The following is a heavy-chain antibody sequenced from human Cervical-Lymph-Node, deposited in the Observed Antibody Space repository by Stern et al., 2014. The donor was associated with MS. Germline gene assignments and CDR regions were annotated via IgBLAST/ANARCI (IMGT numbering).Heavy chain of an antibody. D-gene: IGHD6-19*01. J-gene: IGHJ4*02. CDR2: IWYDGSNK. CDR3: ARDEASGWYGSDY. CDR1: GFTFSSYG. Sequence: QDQLVQSGGGVVQPGRSLRLSCAASGFTFSSYGMHWVRQAPGKGLEWVAVIWYDGSNKYYADSVKGRFTISRDNSKNTLYLQMNSLRAEDTAVYYCARDEASGWYGSDYWGQGTLVTVSS. V-gene: IGHV3-33*01.